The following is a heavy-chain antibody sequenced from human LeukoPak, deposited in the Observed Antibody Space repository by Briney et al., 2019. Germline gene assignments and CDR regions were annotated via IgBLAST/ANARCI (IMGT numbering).Heavy chain of an antibody. V-gene: IGHV3-9*01. CDR3: AKVTSGSYPYYFDY. CDR2: ISWNSGSI. D-gene: IGHD1-26*01. Sequence: GRSLRLSCAASGFTFDDYAMHWVRHAPGKGLEWVSGISWNSGSIGYADSVKGRFTISRDNAKNSLYLQMNSLRAEDTALYYCAKVTSGSYPYYFDYWGQGTLVTVSS. CDR1: GFTFDDYA. J-gene: IGHJ4*02.